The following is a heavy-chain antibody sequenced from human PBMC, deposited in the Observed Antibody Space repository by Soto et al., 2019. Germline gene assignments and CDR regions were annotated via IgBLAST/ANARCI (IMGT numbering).Heavy chain of an antibody. CDR2: IIPIFGTA. J-gene: IGHJ5*02. CDR1: GGTFSSYA. CDR3: ARGRYNWNEGDWFDP. D-gene: IGHD1-1*01. V-gene: IGHV1-69*06. Sequence: ASVKVSCKASGGTFSSYAISWVRQAPGQGLEWMGGIIPIFGTANYAQRFQGRVTITADKSTSTAYMELSSLRSEDTAVYYCARGRYNWNEGDWFDPWGQGTLVTVS.